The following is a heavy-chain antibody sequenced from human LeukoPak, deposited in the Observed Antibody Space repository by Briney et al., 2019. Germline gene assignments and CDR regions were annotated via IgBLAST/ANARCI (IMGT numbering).Heavy chain of an antibody. CDR1: GYTFTSYG. Sequence: ASVKVSCKASGYTFTSYGISWVRQAPGQGLEWMGWISAYNGNTNYAQKLQGRVTMTTDTSTSTAYMELRSLRSDDTAVYYCARVDRFFGYCSSTSCGRNAFDIWGQGTMVTVSS. CDR3: ARVDRFFGYCSSTSCGRNAFDI. CDR2: ISAYNGNT. D-gene: IGHD2-2*01. V-gene: IGHV1-18*01. J-gene: IGHJ3*02.